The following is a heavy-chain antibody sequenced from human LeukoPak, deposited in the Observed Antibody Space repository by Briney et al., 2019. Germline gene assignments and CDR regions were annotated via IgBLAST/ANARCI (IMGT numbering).Heavy chain of an antibody. J-gene: IGHJ4*02. CDR3: ARTGEWLLYSGFDY. CDR2: IIPIFGTA. V-gene: IGHV1-69*13. D-gene: IGHD3-3*01. CDR1: GGTFSSYA. Sequence: ASVKVSCKASGGTFSSYAISWVRQAPGQGLEWMGGIIPIFGTANYAQKFQGRLTITADESTSTAYMELSSLRSEDTAVYYCARTGEWLLYSGFDYWGQGTLVTVSS.